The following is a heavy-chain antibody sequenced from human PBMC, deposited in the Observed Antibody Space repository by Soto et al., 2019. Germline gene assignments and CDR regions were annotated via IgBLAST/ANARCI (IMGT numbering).Heavy chain of an antibody. J-gene: IGHJ3*02. CDR1: GGSFSGYY. V-gene: IGHV4-34*01. CDR2: INHSGST. CDR3: ARGGRPDCSSTSCQRVRAFDI. D-gene: IGHD2-2*01. Sequence: SSETLSLTCAVYGGSFSGYYWSWIRQPPGKGLEWIGEINHSGSTNYNPSLKSRVTISVDTSKNQFSLKLSSVTAADTAVYYCARGGRPDCSSTSCQRVRAFDIWGQGTMVTVSS.